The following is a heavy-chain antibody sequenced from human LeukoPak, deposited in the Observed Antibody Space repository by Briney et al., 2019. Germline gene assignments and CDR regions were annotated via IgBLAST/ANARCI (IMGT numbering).Heavy chain of an antibody. CDR1: GGSFSGYY. CDR3: ARVLRYCSSTSCYRNWFDP. D-gene: IGHD2-2*01. J-gene: IGHJ5*02. Sequence: SETLSLTCAVYGGSFSGYYWSWIRQPPGKGLEWIGEINHSGSTNYNPSLKSRVIISVDTSKNQFSLKLSSVTAADTAVYYCARVLRYCSSTSCYRNWFDPWGQGTLVTVSS. CDR2: INHSGST. V-gene: IGHV4-34*01.